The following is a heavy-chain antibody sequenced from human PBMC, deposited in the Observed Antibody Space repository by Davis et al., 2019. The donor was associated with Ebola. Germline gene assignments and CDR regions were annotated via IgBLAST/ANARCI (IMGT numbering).Heavy chain of an antibody. CDR3: AKDGGNFPYWYFDL. CDR2: TTLSGAST. D-gene: IGHD1-7*01. CDR1: GFIFRNYV. V-gene: IGHV3-23*01. J-gene: IGHJ2*01. Sequence: GESLKISCETSGFIFRNYVMSWVRQAPGKGLEWVSATTLSGASTYYAESVKGRFTISRDNSRNTLYLQMSSLRADDTAVYYCAKDGGNFPYWYFDLWGRGTLVTVSS.